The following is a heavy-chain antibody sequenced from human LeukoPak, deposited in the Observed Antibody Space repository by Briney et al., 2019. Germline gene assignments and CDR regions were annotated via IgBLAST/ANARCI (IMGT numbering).Heavy chain of an antibody. J-gene: IGHJ3*02. CDR2: IYSSGST. Sequence: TSQTLSLTWSVSGDSMSSGTYYWSWVRQPAGKGLEWIGRIYSSGSTNYKPSLKSRVALSVDTSKTQFSLTLSSVTAADTAVYYCASGPTRAIGFDIWGQGTTVTVS. V-gene: IGHV4-61*02. CDR3: ASGPTRAIGFDI. CDR1: GDSMSSGTYY.